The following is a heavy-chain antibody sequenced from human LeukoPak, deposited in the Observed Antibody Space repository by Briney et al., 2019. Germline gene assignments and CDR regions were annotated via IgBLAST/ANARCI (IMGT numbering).Heavy chain of an antibody. D-gene: IGHD6-19*01. V-gene: IGHV4-31*03. Sequence: PSETLSLTCTVSGGSISNGVYYCLSIRQHPRSGLEWIGYIYYSGSTYYSPSLKSRVSISVDTSKSQFSLKASSVTAADTAVYYYARDVKSSGYNYYGMDVWGQGTTVTVSS. CDR3: ARDVKSSGYNYYGMDV. CDR1: GGSISNGVYY. J-gene: IGHJ6*02. CDR2: IYYSGST.